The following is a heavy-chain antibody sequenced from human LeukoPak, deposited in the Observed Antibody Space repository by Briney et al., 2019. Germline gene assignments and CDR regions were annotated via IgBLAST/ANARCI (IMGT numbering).Heavy chain of an antibody. D-gene: IGHD6-6*01. V-gene: IGHV4-34*01. CDR2: INHSGST. CDR3: ASRLYSSSREYYFDY. CDR1: GGSFSGYY. Sequence: SGTLSLTCAVYGGSFSGYYWSWIRQPPGKGLEWIGEINHSGSTNYNPSLKSRVTISVDTSKNQFSLKLSSATAADTAVYYCASRLYSSSREYYFDYWGQGTLVTVSS. J-gene: IGHJ4*02.